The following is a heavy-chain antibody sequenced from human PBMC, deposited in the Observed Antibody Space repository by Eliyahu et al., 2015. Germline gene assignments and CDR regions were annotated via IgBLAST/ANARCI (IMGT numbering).Heavy chain of an antibody. V-gene: IGHV4-59*08. Sequence: QMQLQESGPGLLXPSETLSLTCPVSGGSISSEYWSWMRQPPGKGLXWIGYIHYSGRSNYNSSLRSRVTISVDTSKNQFSLRLSSVTAADTAVYFCARLYPEGRWGLGTLVTVSS. CDR1: GGSISSEY. J-gene: IGHJ4*02. CDR3: ARLYPEGR. D-gene: IGHD1-14*01. CDR2: IHYSGRS.